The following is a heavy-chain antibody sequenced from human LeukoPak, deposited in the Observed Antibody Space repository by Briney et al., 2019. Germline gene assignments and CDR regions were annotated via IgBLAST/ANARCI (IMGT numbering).Heavy chain of an antibody. Sequence: GASVKVSCKASGYTFTGYYMHWVRQAPGQGLEWMGWINPNSGGTNYAQKFQGRVTMTRDTSISTAYMELSRLRSDDTAVYYCARDGSGSYYKNWFDPWGQGTLVTVPS. CDR2: INPNSGGT. CDR3: ARDGSGSYYKNWFDP. CDR1: GYTFTGYY. D-gene: IGHD3-10*01. J-gene: IGHJ5*02. V-gene: IGHV1-2*02.